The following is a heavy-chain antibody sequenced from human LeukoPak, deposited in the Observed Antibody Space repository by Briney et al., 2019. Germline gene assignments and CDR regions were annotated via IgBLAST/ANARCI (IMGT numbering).Heavy chain of an antibody. V-gene: IGHV3-74*01. D-gene: IGHD4-23*01. CDR3: ARGRPHGNDY. CDR1: GFTFSSYW. J-gene: IGHJ4*02. CDR2: IASDGSST. Sequence: GGSLRLSCAASGFTFSSYWMNWVRQAPVKGLVWVSRIASDGSSTTYADSVKGRFSISRDNAKNTLYLQMNSLRVEDTAVYYCARGRPHGNDYWGQGTLVTVSS.